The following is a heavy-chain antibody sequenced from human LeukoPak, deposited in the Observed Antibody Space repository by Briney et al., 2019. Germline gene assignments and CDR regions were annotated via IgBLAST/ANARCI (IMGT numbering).Heavy chain of an antibody. J-gene: IGHJ5*02. CDR2: INPNSGGT. CDR1: GYTFTGYY. V-gene: IGHV1-2*02. Sequence: ASVKVSCKASGYTFTGYYMHWVRQAPGQGREWMGWINPNSGGTNYAQKFQGRVTMTRDTSISTAYMELSRLRSDDTAVYYCARDGRAIYGSGTLGPWGQGTLVTVSS. CDR3: ARDGRAIYGSGTLGP. D-gene: IGHD3-10*01.